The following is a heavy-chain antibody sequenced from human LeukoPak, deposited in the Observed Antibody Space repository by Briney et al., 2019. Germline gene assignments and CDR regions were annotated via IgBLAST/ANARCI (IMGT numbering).Heavy chain of an antibody. CDR1: GGSISSYY. V-gene: IGHV4-59*01. Sequence: PSETLSLTCTVSGGSISSYYWSWIRQPPGKGLEWIGYFLYSGSANYNPSLKSRVTLSLDTSKNQLSLKLTSVTAADTAVYYCARGRNNFDYWGQGTLVTVSS. CDR2: FLYSGSA. J-gene: IGHJ4*02. CDR3: ARGRNNFDY. D-gene: IGHD1/OR15-1a*01.